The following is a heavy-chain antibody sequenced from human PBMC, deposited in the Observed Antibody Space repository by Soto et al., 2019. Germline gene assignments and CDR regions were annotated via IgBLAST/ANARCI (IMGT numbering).Heavy chain of an antibody. CDR1: GYIFSGYY. CDR3: ARYCSSTSCQFDP. Sequence: QVQLVQSGAEVKKPGASVKVSCKASGYIFSGYYIHWVRQAPGQGLEWMGGINPNSGASNYAQKFQGRVTMTRDTSISTAYMELSRLRSDDTAVYYCARYCSSTSCQFDPWGQGTLVTVSS. V-gene: IGHV1-2*02. D-gene: IGHD2-2*01. J-gene: IGHJ5*02. CDR2: INPNSGAS.